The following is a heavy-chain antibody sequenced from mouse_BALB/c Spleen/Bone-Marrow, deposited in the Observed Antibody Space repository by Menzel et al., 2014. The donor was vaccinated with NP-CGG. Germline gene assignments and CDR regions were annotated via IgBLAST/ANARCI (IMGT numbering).Heavy chain of an antibody. CDR3: TTLARNIFDY. CDR2: IHPGNSDT. J-gene: IGHJ2*01. V-gene: IGHV1-5*01. CDR1: GYTFSNYW. Sequence: VQLQQSGTVLARPGAAVKMSCKASGYTFSNYWMHWIKQRPGQGLEWIGTIHPGNSDTTYNQKFKGKAKLTAVTSTSTAYVELSSLTNEDSAVYYCTTLARNIFDYWSQGTTLTVSS. D-gene: IGHD3-1*01.